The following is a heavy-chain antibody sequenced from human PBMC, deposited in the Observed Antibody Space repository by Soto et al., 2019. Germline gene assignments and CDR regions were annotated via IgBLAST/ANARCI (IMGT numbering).Heavy chain of an antibody. CDR1: GFTFSSYA. CDR3: AKQQGPGTPYYYAMDV. Sequence: GGSLRLSCAASGFTFSSYAMTWVRQAPGKGLEWVSVIRSHGDRIFYADSVQGRFTISRDNSRNTLYLQMNYLSAEDTALYFCAKQQGPGTPYYYAMDVWGQGTTVTVSS. V-gene: IGHV3-23*01. D-gene: IGHD1-1*01. CDR2: IRSHGDRI. J-gene: IGHJ6*02.